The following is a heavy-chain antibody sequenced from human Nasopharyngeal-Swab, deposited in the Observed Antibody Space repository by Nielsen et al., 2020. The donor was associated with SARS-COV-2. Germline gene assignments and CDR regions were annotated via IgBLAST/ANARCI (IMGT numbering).Heavy chain of an antibody. J-gene: IGHJ6*02. CDR2: INAGNGNA. CDR1: GYTFSNYI. Sequence: ASVKVSCKASGYTFSNYIIHWVRQAPGQRLEWMEWINAGNGNANFSQKFQGRVTISRDTSASTAYMELSSLRSEDTAVYYCARENGDTSPFFFYYYGTDVWGQGSTVTVSS. V-gene: IGHV1-3*01. D-gene: IGHD2-21*02. CDR3: ARENGDTSPFFFYYYGTDV.